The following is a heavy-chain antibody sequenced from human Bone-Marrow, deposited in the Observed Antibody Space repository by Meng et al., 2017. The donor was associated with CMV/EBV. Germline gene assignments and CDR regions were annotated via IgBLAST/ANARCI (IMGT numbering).Heavy chain of an antibody. V-gene: IGHV3-7*01. Sequence: GESLKISCAASGFTFSIYWMSWVRQAPGKGLEWVANINEDGTENNYADSVKGRFTISRDNAKKSLYLQMNSLRAEDMAVYYCARDQPGGYCSGFCYYGMDVWGQGTTVTVSS. J-gene: IGHJ6*01. CDR2: INEDGTEN. CDR1: GFTFSIYW. CDR3: ARDQPGGYCSGFCYYGMDV. D-gene: IGHD2-15*01.